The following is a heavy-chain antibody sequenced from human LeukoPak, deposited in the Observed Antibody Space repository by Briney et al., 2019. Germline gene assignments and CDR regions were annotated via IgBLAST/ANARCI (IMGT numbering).Heavy chain of an antibody. CDR2: IIPIFGTA. V-gene: IGHV1-69*13. D-gene: IGHD4-17*01. CDR3: ARDPETFQEGYGDYGGGFDY. CDR1: GGTFSSYA. Sequence: GASVKVSCKASGGTFSSYAISWVRQAPGQGLEWMGGIIPIFGTANYAQKFQGRVTITADESTSTAYMELSSLRSEDTAVYYCARDPETFQEGYGDYGGGFDYWGQGTLVTVSS. J-gene: IGHJ4*02.